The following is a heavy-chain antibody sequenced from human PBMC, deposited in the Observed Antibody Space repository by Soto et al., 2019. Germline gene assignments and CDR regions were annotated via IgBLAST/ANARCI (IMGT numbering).Heavy chain of an antibody. V-gene: IGHV3-33*06. CDR1: GFIFDNYG. D-gene: IGHD3-22*01. J-gene: IGHJ4*02. CDR2: IWSDGSEK. Sequence: PGGSLRLSCVGSGFIFDNYGFHWVRQAPGKGLERVAVIWSDGSEKYYADSVKGRFTISKDNSKNTVYLEMNSLRVEDTARYFCAKTPSGVTMIVVVPMHPFDYWGQGTLVTVSS. CDR3: AKTPSGVTMIVVVPMHPFDY.